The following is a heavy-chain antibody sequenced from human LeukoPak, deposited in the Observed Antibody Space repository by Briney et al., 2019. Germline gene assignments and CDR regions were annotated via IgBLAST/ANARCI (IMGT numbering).Heavy chain of an antibody. J-gene: IGHJ3*02. D-gene: IGHD3-16*01. CDR1: RFPYNSHD. CDR3: AKDRDDYVWGSYLGAFDI. V-gene: IGHV3-23*01. Sequence: GVPLRLSCAASRFPYNSHDMSGVRNAPGKALECVSQISGSGGSTYYADSVKRLFTISRDNSKYTLYLQMDSLRADDTAVFYCAKDRDDYVWGSYLGAFDIWGQGTMVTVSS. CDR2: ISGSGGST.